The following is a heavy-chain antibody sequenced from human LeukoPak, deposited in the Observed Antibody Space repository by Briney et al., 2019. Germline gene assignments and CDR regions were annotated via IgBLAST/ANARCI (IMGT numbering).Heavy chain of an antibody. V-gene: IGHV3-23*01. Sequence: GGSLRLSCVASGFTFSNYAMSWVRQTPGKGLEWVSTISGRDISTYYPDSVKGRFTISRDNSKNTLYLQMNNLRAEDTAVYYCARVAIDGNCYQSDYWGQGALVTVSS. D-gene: IGHD2-15*01. CDR2: ISGRDIST. J-gene: IGHJ4*02. CDR1: GFTFSNYA. CDR3: ARVAIDGNCYQSDY.